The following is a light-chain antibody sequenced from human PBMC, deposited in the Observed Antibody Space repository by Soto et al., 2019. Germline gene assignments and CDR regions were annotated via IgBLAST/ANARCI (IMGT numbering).Light chain of an antibody. Sequence: DIQMTQSPSSLSASVGDRVSITCRASQNISKYLNWYQQHAGKDPNLLIASTLQTGVPSRFSGSGSGTDFTLTISSLQPEDFATYYCQQSYSLSLTFGQGTKVEIK. CDR3: QQSYSLSLT. CDR1: QNISKY. CDR2: AS. V-gene: IGKV1-39*01. J-gene: IGKJ1*01.